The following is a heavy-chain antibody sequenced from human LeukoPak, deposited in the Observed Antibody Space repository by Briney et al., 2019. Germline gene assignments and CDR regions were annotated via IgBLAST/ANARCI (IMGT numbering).Heavy chain of an antibody. CDR1: GFTFSNAW. V-gene: IGHV3-15*01. CDR3: TTNLGDF. Sequence: GGSLRLSCAASGFTFSNAWMSWVRQAPGKGLEWVGRITSKTAGGTTDYAAPVNGRFIISRDDSENTLYLQMHSLKTEDTAVYHCTTNLGDFWGQGTLVTVSS. CDR2: ITSKTAGGTT. J-gene: IGHJ4*02.